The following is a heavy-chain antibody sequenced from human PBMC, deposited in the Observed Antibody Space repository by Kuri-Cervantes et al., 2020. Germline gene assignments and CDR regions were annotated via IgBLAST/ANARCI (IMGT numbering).Heavy chain of an antibody. CDR2: IIPIFGTA. CDR1: GGTFSSDA. D-gene: IGHD5-12*01. Sequence: SVKVSCKAPGGTFSSDAISWVRQAPGQGLEWMGGIIPIFGTANYAQKFQGRVTITADESTSTAYMELSSLRSEDTAVYYCAREYSGYEDSYYFDYWGQGILVTVSS. J-gene: IGHJ4*02. V-gene: IGHV1-69*13. CDR3: AREYSGYEDSYYFDY.